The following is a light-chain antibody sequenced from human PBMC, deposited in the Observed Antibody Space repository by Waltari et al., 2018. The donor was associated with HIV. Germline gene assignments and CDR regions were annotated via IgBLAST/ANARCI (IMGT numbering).Light chain of an antibody. V-gene: IGKV1-39*01. CDR1: QNINSF. Sequence: DIQMTQSPSSLSAYVGDRVTITCRTSQNINSFLNWYQQKPGKVPKLLIYGASNLESGVPSRFSGSGYGTDFSLTISSLQPDDFATYYCLQSFDSPLTFGPWTTVDSK. CDR3: LQSFDSPLT. CDR2: GAS. J-gene: IGKJ3*01.